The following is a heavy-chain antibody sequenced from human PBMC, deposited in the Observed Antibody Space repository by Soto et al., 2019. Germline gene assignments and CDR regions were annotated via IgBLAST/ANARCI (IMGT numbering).Heavy chain of an antibody. CDR1: GGSISSGGYS. Sequence: SETLSLTCAVSGGSISSGGYSWSWIRQPPGKGLEWIGCLYSSGNTNYNPSLNSRVTISVDTSKNQFSLRLTSVTAADTAVYYCARVWGGYYFDFWGQGTLVTVSS. CDR2: LYSSGNT. V-gene: IGHV4-61*08. CDR3: ARVWGGYYFDF. J-gene: IGHJ4*02. D-gene: IGHD3-16*01.